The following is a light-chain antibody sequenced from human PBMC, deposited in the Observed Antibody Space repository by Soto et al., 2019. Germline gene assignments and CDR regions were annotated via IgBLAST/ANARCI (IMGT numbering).Light chain of an antibody. CDR2: DAS. Sequence: DIQMTQSPSSLSASVGDRVTITCQASQGISNYLNWYQQKPGQAPKLLIYDASKLETGVSSRFSGSASGADXTXTVSSLQPEDIATYYCLQYDSPPLTFGGGTKVEIK. CDR1: QGISNY. CDR3: LQYDSPPLT. J-gene: IGKJ4*01. V-gene: IGKV1-33*01.